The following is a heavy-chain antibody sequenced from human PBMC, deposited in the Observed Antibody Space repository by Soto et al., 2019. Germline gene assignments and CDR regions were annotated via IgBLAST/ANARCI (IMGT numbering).Heavy chain of an antibody. CDR2: ISSSSSTI. Sequence: GGSLRLSCAASGFTFSSYSMNWVRQAPGKGLEWVSYISSSSSTIYYADSVKGRFTISRDNAKNSLYLQMNSLRAEDTAVYYCARELYYGSGSYYSNGMDVWGQGTTVTVSS. D-gene: IGHD3-10*01. CDR3: ARELYYGSGSYYSNGMDV. J-gene: IGHJ6*02. CDR1: GFTFSSYS. V-gene: IGHV3-48*01.